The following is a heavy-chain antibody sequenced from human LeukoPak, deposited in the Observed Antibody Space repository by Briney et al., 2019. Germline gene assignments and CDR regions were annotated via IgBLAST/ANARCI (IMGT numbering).Heavy chain of an antibody. CDR3: AREGFYCGCDCDAFDI. Sequence: GASVKVSCKASGGTFSSYTISWVLQAPGHGLEWMGRIIPILGIANYAQKFQGRVTITADKSTSTAYMELSSLRSEDTAVYYCAREGFYCGCDCDAFDIWGQGTMVTVSS. J-gene: IGHJ3*02. D-gene: IGHD2-21*02. CDR1: GGTFSSYT. CDR2: IIPILGIA. V-gene: IGHV1-69*04.